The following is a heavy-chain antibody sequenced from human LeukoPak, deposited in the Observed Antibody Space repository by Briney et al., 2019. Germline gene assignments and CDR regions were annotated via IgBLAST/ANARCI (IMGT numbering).Heavy chain of an antibody. J-gene: IGHJ5*02. D-gene: IGHD2-15*01. CDR2: VYYGGSP. Sequence: SETLSLTCTVSGSSISSDNFYWGWIRQPPGKGLEWVGSVYYGGSPDYNPSLTGRVTMSVDTSKDQFSLKLRSVTAADTAVYFCARVNDCTGSSCSTRWFGPWGQGTLATVSS. V-gene: IGHV4-39*07. CDR3: ARVNDCTGSSCSTRWFGP. CDR1: GSSISSDNFY.